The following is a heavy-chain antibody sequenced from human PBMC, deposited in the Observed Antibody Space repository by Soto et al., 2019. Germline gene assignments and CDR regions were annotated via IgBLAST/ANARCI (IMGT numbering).Heavy chain of an antibody. J-gene: IGHJ4*02. Sequence: QITLKESGPTLVKPTQTLTLTCTFSGFSLSTSGVGVGWIRQPPGKALEWLALIFWDDDKRYSPSLKSLLTITQGTSKNQVVLTMTNMDPVDTATYYCAHSPPYDILTGSLNYFVYWGQGTLVTVSS. CDR2: IFWDDDK. CDR1: GFSLSTSGVG. D-gene: IGHD3-9*01. CDR3: AHSPPYDILTGSLNYFVY. V-gene: IGHV2-5*02.